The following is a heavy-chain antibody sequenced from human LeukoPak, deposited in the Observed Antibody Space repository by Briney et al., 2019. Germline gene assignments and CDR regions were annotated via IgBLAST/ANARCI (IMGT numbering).Heavy chain of an antibody. CDR2: IIPVLGAT. V-gene: IGHV1-69*05. CDR3: AKDGEGGGFDY. D-gene: IGHD3-10*01. CDR1: GGTPNNFA. Sequence: SVKVSCKASGGTPNNFAFTWVRQAPGQGLEWVGGIIPVLGATFYAQKFQGRVTITTDESSIAAYMELNDLRSKDTAVYYCAKDGEGGGFDYWGQGTLITVSS. J-gene: IGHJ4*02.